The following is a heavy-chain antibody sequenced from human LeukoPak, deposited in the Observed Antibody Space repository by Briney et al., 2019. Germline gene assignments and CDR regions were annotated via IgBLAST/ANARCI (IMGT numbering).Heavy chain of an antibody. J-gene: IGHJ4*02. D-gene: IGHD1-26*01. CDR3: ARQMGATE. CDR1: GGSIISSSYY. Sequence: SETLSLTCTVSGGSIISSSYYWGWIRQPPGKGLEWIGNIYYSGSTYYNPSLKSRVTISVDTSKKQFSLKLSAVTAADTAVYYCARQMGATEWRQGTLVTVSS. V-gene: IGHV4-39*01. CDR2: IYYSGST.